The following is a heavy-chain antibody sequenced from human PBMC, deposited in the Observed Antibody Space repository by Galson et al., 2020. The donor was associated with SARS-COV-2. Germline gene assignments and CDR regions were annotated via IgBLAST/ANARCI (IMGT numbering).Heavy chain of an antibody. V-gene: IGHV3-23*01. Sequence: GESLKISCAASGFTFSSYAMSWVRQAPGKGLAWVSAISGSGGSTYYADSVKGRFTISRDNSKNTLYLQMNSLRAEDTAVYYCAKVGSWYPDYWGQGTLVTVSS. D-gene: IGHD6-13*01. J-gene: IGHJ4*02. CDR3: AKVGSWYPDY. CDR2: ISGSGGST. CDR1: GFTFSSYA.